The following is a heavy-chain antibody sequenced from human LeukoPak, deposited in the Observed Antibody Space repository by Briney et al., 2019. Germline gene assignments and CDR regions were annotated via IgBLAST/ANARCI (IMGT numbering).Heavy chain of an antibody. CDR2: ISSSSSYI. Sequence: GSLRLSCAASGFTFSSYSMNWVRQAPGKGLEWVSSISSSSSYIYYAESVKGRFTISRDNAKNSLYLQMNSLRAEDTAVYYCARVRMVRGADAFDIWGQGTMVTVSS. CDR3: ARVRMVRGADAFDI. CDR1: GFTFSSYS. V-gene: IGHV3-21*01. J-gene: IGHJ3*02. D-gene: IGHD3-10*01.